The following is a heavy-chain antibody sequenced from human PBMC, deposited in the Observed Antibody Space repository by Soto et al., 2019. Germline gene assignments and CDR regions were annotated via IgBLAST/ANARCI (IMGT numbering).Heavy chain of an antibody. V-gene: IGHV3-23*01. CDR2: ISNRGSDT. CDR3: AKDTYSSSWYF. CDR1: GFTFINYA. Sequence: LRLSCAGSGFTFINYAMTWVRQAPGKGLEWVSSISNRGSDTYYVDSVKGRFTISRDNSKNTLYLQMNSLRAEDTAVYYCAKDTYSSSWYFWGQGTLVTVSS. D-gene: IGHD6-13*01. J-gene: IGHJ4*02.